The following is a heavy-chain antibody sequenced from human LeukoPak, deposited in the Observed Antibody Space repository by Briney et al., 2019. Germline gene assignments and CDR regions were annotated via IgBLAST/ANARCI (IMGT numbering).Heavy chain of an antibody. Sequence: KPSETLSLTCAVYGGSFSGYYWSWIRQPPGKGLEWIGEINHSGSTNYNPSLKSRVTISVDTSKNQFSLKLSSVTAADTATYYCARTDVGYSSGWYYFDYWGQGTLATVSS. V-gene: IGHV4-34*01. CDR1: GGSFSGYY. J-gene: IGHJ4*02. D-gene: IGHD6-19*01. CDR3: ARTDVGYSSGWYYFDY. CDR2: INHSGST.